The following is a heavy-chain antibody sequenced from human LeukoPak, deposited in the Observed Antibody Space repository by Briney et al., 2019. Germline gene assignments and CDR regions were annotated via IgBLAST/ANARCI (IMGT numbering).Heavy chain of an antibody. CDR3: ARGYSSSWYFNWFDP. CDR2: IYHSGST. D-gene: IGHD6-13*01. CDR1: GDSISSGYF. V-gene: IGHV4-38-2*02. Sequence: SETLSLTCTVFGDSISSGYFWGWIRQPPGKGLEWIGTIYHSGSTYYNPSLKSRVTISVDTSKNQFSLKLSSVTAADRAVYYCARGYSSSWYFNWFDPWGQGTLVTVSS. J-gene: IGHJ5*02.